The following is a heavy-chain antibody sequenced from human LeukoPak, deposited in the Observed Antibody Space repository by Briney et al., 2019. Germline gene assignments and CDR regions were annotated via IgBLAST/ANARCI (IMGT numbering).Heavy chain of an antibody. V-gene: IGHV3-49*04. J-gene: IGHJ4*02. CDR3: TRDSSGYLLYYFDY. CDR2: IRSKAYGGTT. CDR1: GFTFGDYA. Sequence: GGSLGLSCTASGFTFGDYAMSWVRQAPGKGLEWVGFIRSKAYGGTTEYAASVKGRFTISRDDSKSIAYLQMNSLKTEDTAVYYCTRDSSGYLLYYFDYWGQGTLVTVSS. D-gene: IGHD3-22*01.